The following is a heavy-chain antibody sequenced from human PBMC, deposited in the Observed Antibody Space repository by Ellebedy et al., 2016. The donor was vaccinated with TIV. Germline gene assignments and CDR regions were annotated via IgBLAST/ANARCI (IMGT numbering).Heavy chain of an antibody. V-gene: IGHV3-30-3*01. J-gene: IGHJ4*02. Sequence: GESLKISXAASGFTFSSYAMHWVRQAPGKGLEWVAVISYDGSNKYYADSVKGRFTISRDNAKNSLYLQMNSLRAEDTAVYYCARDPNSSGHVDYWGQGTLVTVSS. CDR1: GFTFSSYA. CDR3: ARDPNSSGHVDY. CDR2: ISYDGSNK. D-gene: IGHD6-19*01.